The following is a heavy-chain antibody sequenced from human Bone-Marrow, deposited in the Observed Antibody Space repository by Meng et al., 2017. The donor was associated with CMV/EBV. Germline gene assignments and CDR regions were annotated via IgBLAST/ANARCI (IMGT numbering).Heavy chain of an antibody. CDR2: IIPILGIA. CDR3: ARAGSHDFWSGYLSYYYYYGMDV. Sequence: SVKVSCKASGGTFSSYAISWVRQAPGQGLEWMGGIIPILGIANYAQKFQGRVTITRNTSISTAYMELSSLRSEDTAVYYCARAGSHDFWSGYLSYYYYYGMDVWGQGTTVTVSS. V-gene: IGHV1-69*10. J-gene: IGHJ6*02. D-gene: IGHD3-3*01. CDR1: GGTFSSYA.